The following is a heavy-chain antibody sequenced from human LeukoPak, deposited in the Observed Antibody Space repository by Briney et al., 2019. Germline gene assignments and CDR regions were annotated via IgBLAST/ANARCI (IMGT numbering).Heavy chain of an antibody. CDR1: GFTFTVFA. D-gene: IGHD6-13*01. Sequence: PGGSLRLSCAASGFTFTVFAMTWVRQAPGRGLEWVSSISSSSSYIYYADSVKGRFTISRDNAKNSLYLQMNSLRAEDTAVYYCARARTAAGPIAFDYWGQGTLVTVSS. CDR3: ARARTAAGPIAFDY. CDR2: ISSSSSYI. J-gene: IGHJ4*02. V-gene: IGHV3-21*01.